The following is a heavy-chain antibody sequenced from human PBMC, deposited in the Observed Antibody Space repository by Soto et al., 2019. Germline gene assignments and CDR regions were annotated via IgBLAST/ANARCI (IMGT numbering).Heavy chain of an antibody. J-gene: IGHJ4*02. CDR1: GVSLTSYY. CDR3: ARGKGTHRY. D-gene: IGHD3-10*01. V-gene: IGHV4-59*01. CDR2: IFYNGTT. Sequence: SETLSLTCSVSGVSLTSYYWSWIRQTPGKTLEWIGCIFYNGTTNYNPSLKSRVTISLDLSKNQFSLKLNSVTAEDTALYYCARGKGTHRYWGQGARVTVSS.